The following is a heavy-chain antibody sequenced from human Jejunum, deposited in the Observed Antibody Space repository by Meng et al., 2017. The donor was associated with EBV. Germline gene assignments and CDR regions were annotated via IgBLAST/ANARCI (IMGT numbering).Heavy chain of an antibody. CDR3: ARDRSNSDY. CDR2: ISVYRGNT. D-gene: IGHD5-24*01. J-gene: IGHJ4*02. CDR1: GYDFINSG. V-gene: IGHV1-18*01. Sequence: QVQLVQTGAEVKKPVASVKVSCKASGYDFINSGISWVRQAPGQGLEWMGWISVYRGNTNYAQRFQDRVTLTTNTSTSTVYMELRSLTPDDTAVYYCARDRSNSDYWGQGTLVTVSS.